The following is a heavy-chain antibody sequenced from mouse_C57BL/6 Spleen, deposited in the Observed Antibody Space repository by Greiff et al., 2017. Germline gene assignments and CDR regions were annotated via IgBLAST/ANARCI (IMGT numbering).Heavy chain of an antibody. V-gene: IGHV1-81*01. CDR2: IYPRSGNT. Sequence: QVQLQQSGAELARPGASVKLSCKASGYTFTSYGISWVKQRTGQGLEWIGEIYPRSGNTYYNEKFKGKATMTADKSSSTAYMELRSLTSADSAVYFCARSDPYYFGYWGQVTTLTGSS. CDR3: ARSDPYYFGY. J-gene: IGHJ2*01. CDR1: GYTFTSYG.